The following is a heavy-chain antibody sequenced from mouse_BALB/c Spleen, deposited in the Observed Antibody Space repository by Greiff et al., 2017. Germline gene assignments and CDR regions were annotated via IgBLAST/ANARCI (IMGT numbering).Heavy chain of an antibody. CDR3: AREYGNS. J-gene: IGHJ3*01. V-gene: IGHV5-4*02. Sequence: DVKLVESGGGLVKPGGSLKLSCAASGFTFSDYYMYWVRQTPEKRLEWVATISDGGSYTYYPDSVKGRFTISRDNAKNNLYLQMSSLKSEDTAMYYCAREYGNSWGQGTLVTVSA. CDR1: GFTFSDYY. CDR2: ISDGGSYT. D-gene: IGHD2-10*02.